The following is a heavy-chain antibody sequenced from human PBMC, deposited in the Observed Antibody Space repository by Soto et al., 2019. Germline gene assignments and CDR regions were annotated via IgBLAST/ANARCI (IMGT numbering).Heavy chain of an antibody. CDR1: GGSISSYY. J-gene: IGHJ4*02. CDR3: ARGGGDYDILTGYYKFDY. CDR2: IYYSGST. V-gene: IGHV4-59*01. Sequence: SETLSLTCTVSGGSISSYYWSWIRQPPGKGLEWIGYIYYSGSTNYNPSLKSRVTISVDTSKNQFSLKLSSVTAADTAVYYCARGGGDYDILTGYYKFDYWGQGTLVTVSS. D-gene: IGHD3-9*01.